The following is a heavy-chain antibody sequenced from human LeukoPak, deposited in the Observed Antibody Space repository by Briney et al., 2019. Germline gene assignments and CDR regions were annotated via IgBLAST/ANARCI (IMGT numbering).Heavy chain of an antibody. J-gene: IGHJ4*02. CDR1: GGSISSYY. CDR3: ASYSGSYFFDY. Sequence: SKTLSLTCTVSGGSISSYYWSWIRQPPGKGLEWIGYIYYSGSTNYNPSLKSRVTISVDTSKNQFSLKLSSVTAADTAVYYCASYSGSYFFDYWGQGTLVTVSS. D-gene: IGHD1-26*01. V-gene: IGHV4-59*01. CDR2: IYYSGST.